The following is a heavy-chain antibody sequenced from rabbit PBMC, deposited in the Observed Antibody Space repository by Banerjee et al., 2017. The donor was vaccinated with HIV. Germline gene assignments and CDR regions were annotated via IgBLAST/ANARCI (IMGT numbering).Heavy chain of an antibody. CDR2: INTSSGNT. CDR1: GFSFNNKYV. Sequence: QEQLEESGGDLVKPEGSLTITCTASGFSFNNKYVMCWVRQAPGKGLEWIACINTSSGNTVYATWAKGRFTISKTSWTTVTLQMTSLTAADTATYFCARDLSGVICWNLNLWGPGTLVTVS. D-gene: IGHD1-1*01. V-gene: IGHV1S45*01. J-gene: IGHJ4*01. CDR3: ARDLSGVICWNLNL.